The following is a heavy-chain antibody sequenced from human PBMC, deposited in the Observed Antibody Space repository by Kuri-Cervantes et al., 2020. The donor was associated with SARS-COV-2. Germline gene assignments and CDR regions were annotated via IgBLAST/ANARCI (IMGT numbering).Heavy chain of an antibody. CDR3: TASPSVAVRPDAYFYMDV. V-gene: IGHV3-49*03. Sequence: GEYLKLYCTASGFTFGDYALNRFRPTPGKGLEWVGVSRSKAYCGTSEYAASVKDRFTISRDDTGTIAYLQMNSLETEDTAVYYCTASPSVAVRPDAYFYMDVWGKGTTVTVSS. D-gene: IGHD3-10*01. J-gene: IGHJ6*03. CDR1: GFTFGDYA. CDR2: SRSKAYCGTS.